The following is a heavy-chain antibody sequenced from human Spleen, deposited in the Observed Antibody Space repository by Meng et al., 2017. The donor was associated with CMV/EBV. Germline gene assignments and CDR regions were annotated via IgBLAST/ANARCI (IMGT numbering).Heavy chain of an antibody. CDR3: ARGALWGRYYFDY. V-gene: IGHV1-2*02. CDR1: GYTFIGYY. CDR2: INPETGDS. Sequence: ASVKVSCKASGYTFIGYYMHWVRQAPGQGLEWMGWINPETGDSNYAQKFQGRVTMTRDTFITTAYMEVSRLRSDDTAVYYCARGALWGRYYFDYWGQGTLVTVSS. J-gene: IGHJ4*02. D-gene: IGHD7-27*01.